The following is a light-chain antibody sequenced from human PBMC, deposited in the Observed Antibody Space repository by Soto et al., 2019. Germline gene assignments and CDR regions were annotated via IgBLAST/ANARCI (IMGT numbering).Light chain of an antibody. CDR3: MQCSYWPPVT. CDR1: ESLVFSDGNTY. J-gene: IGKJ2*01. Sequence: DVVLTQSPLSLPVTLGQPASISCRSSESLVFSDGNTYLDWFHQRPGQSPRRLIYKVSYRDSGVPHRFSGSGSVSDFTLKISRVEAEDVGVYYGMQCSYWPPVTVGQGTKLEIK. CDR2: KVS. V-gene: IGKV2-30*01.